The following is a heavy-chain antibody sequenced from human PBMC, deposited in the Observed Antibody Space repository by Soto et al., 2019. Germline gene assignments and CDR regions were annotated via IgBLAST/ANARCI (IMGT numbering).Heavy chain of an antibody. Sequence: SETLSLTCTVSGGSISSAAYCWSWIRQSPDKGLEWIGHIYDGGTTYSSPSLKGRVTISVDTSKNQFSLKLSSVTAADTAVYYCARSGSGWLDYWGKGTLVTVSS. CDR2: IYDGGTT. D-gene: IGHD6-19*01. V-gene: IGHV4-30-4*02. CDR3: ARSGSGWLDY. CDR1: GGSISSAAYC. J-gene: IGHJ4*02.